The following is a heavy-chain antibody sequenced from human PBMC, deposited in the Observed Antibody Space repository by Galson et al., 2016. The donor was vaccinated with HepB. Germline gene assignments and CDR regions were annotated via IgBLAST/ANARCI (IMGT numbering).Heavy chain of an antibody. CDR1: GYTFTSYW. Sequence: QSGAEVKKPGESLKISCKTSGYTFTSYWIAWVRQKPGKGLEWMGIIYPGDSETRYSPSFEGQVTISADTSINTAHLHWSSLKASDTGMYSCVRRPVVAGTGFFDPWGQGTLVTVSS. CDR3: VRRPVVAGTGFFDP. CDR2: IYPGDSET. J-gene: IGHJ5*02. V-gene: IGHV5-51*01. D-gene: IGHD6-19*01.